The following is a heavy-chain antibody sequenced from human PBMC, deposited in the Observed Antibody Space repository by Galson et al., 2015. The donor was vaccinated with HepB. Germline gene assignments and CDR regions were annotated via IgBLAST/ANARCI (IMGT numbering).Heavy chain of an antibody. V-gene: IGHV3-9*01. CDR1: GFAFDDYA. J-gene: IGHJ6*02. D-gene: IGHD3-10*01. CDR2: ISWNSGSI. CDR3: AKDKGSYKVYYYYGMDV. Sequence: SLRLSCAVSGFAFDDYAMHWVRHAPGKGLEWVSGISWNSGSIGYADSVKGRFTISRDNAKNSLYLQMNSLRAEDTALYYCAKDKGSYKVYYYYGMDVWGQGTTVTVSS.